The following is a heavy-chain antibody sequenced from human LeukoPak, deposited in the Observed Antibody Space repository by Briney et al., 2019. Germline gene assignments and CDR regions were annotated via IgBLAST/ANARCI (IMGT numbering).Heavy chain of an antibody. J-gene: IGHJ4*02. CDR2: ISSSSSYI. CDR1: GFTFSSYS. D-gene: IGHD3-22*01. V-gene: IGHV3-21*04. Sequence: GGSLRLSCAASGFTFSSYSMNWVRQAPGKGLEWVSSISSSSSYIYYADSVKGRFTISRDNAKNTLYLQMNSLRAEDTAVYYCAKGQDYYDPYYFDYWGQGALVTVSS. CDR3: AKGQDYYDPYYFDY.